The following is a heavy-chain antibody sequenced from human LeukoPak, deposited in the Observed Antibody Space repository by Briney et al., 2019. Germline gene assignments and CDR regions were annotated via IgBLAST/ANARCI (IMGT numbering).Heavy chain of an antibody. Sequence: GSVKVSCKATGYTFTSHGISWVRQAPGQGLEWMGGISAYSGNTNSAQKLQGRVTMTTDTSTSTAYMELRSLRSDDTAVYYCARAGSGYDFDYWGQGTLVTVSS. D-gene: IGHD5-12*01. CDR3: ARAGSGYDFDY. CDR1: GYTFTSHG. V-gene: IGHV1-18*04. CDR2: ISAYSGNT. J-gene: IGHJ4*02.